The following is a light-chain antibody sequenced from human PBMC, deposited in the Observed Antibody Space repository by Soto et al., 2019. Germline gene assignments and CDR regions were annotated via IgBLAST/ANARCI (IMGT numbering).Light chain of an antibody. V-gene: IGKV3D-7*01. J-gene: IGKJ1*01. CDR3: QQDYGA. Sequence: PGARVTLSCRASQSVSSSYLTWYQQKPGQAPRLLIYGASTRATSIPARFSGSGSGTDFTLTISSLQPEDFAVYYCQQDYGAFGQGTKVEIK. CDR1: QSVSSSY. CDR2: GAS.